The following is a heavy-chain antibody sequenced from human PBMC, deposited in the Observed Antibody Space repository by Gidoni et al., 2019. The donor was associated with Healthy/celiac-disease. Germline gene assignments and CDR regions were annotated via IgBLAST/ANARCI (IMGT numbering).Heavy chain of an antibody. D-gene: IGHD3-22*01. J-gene: IGHJ4*02. CDR1: GFTFSSYA. CDR2: ISGSGGST. Sequence: EVQLLESGGGLVQPGGSLRLSCAASGFTFSSYAMSWVRQAPGKGLEWVSAISGSGGSTYYADSVKGRFTISRDNSKNTLYLQMNSLRAEDTAVYYCAKEGSSGYSSSQYFDYWGQGTLVTVSS. V-gene: IGHV3-23*01. CDR3: AKEGSSGYSSSQYFDY.